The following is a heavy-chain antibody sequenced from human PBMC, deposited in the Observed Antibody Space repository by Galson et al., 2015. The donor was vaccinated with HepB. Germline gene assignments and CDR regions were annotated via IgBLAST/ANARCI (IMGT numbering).Heavy chain of an antibody. D-gene: IGHD4-17*01. CDR3: AQDAQLYMTTDYFEY. V-gene: IGHV3-23*01. CDR1: GFAFSSSA. J-gene: IGHJ4*02. CDR2: ISGRGGDT. Sequence: SLRLSCAASGFAFSSSAMSWVRQAPGKGLEWVSAISGRGGDTYYADSVKGRFTISRDNFENTLYLQMNSLRAEDTAVYYCAQDAQLYMTTDYFEYWGQGTLVTVSS.